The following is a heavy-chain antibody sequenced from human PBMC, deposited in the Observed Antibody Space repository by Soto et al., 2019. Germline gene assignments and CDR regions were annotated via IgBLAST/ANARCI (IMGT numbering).Heavy chain of an antibody. CDR2: VFYTGST. J-gene: IGHJ6*03. CDR1: GGSFSSHY. CDR3: ARQDGYYYYMDV. V-gene: IGHV4-59*08. Sequence: QVELQESGPGLVKPSETLSLTCKVSGGSFSSHYWSWIRQPPGEGMEGIGYVFYTGSTNYNPSLRGRVLISEDPSKNQFSLKLGFVPAADPAVYYCARQDGYYYYMDVGGKGTTVPVSS.